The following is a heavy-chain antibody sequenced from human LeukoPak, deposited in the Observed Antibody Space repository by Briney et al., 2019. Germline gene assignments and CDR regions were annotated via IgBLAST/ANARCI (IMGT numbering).Heavy chain of an antibody. CDR2: ISGSGGST. CDR3: AKDWAARGILGVVYGMDV. CDR1: GFTFSSYA. V-gene: IGHV3-23*01. Sequence: GGSLRLSCAASGFTFSSYAMSWVRQAPGKGLEWVSAISGSGGSTYYADSVKGRFTISRDNSKNTLYLQMNSLRAEDTAVYYCAKDWAARGILGVVYGMDVWGQGTTVTVSS. D-gene: IGHD3-3*01. J-gene: IGHJ6*02.